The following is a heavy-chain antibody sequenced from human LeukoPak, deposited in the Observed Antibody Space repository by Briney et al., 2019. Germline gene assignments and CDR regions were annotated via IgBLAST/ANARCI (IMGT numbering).Heavy chain of an antibody. V-gene: IGHV4-34*12. D-gene: IGHD7-27*01. CDR3: ARTRPSPFNWGGEGNDY. J-gene: IGHJ4*02. Sequence: SETLSLTCAVYGGSFSAYSWNWIRQPPGKGLEWIGEIIHSGSTNYNPSLKSRVTISVDTSKNQFSLKLSSVTAADTAVYYCARTRPSPFNWGGEGNDYWGQGTLVTVSS. CDR1: GGSFSAYS. CDR2: IIHSGST.